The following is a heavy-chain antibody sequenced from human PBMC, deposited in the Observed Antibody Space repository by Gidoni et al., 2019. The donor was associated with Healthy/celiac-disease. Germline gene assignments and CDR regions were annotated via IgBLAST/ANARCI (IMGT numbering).Heavy chain of an antibody. Sequence: EVQLVESGGGLVKPGGSLRLSCAASGFTFSRYSMNWVRQAPGKGLEWVSSISSSSSYIYYADSVKGRFTISRDNAKNSLYLQMNSLRAEDTAVYYCARGWQLAGAFDIWGQGTMVTVSS. CDR3: ARGWQLAGAFDI. CDR2: ISSSSSYI. J-gene: IGHJ3*02. CDR1: GFTFSRYS. D-gene: IGHD6-13*01. V-gene: IGHV3-21*01.